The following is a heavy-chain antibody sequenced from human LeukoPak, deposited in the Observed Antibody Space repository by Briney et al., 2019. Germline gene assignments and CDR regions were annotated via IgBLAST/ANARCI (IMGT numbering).Heavy chain of an antibody. CDR2: TSSSSSYI. D-gene: IGHD1-7*01. CDR1: GFTFSSYS. V-gene: IGHV3-21*01. CDR3: ARDRLNWNYGFDY. J-gene: IGHJ4*02. Sequence: GGSLRLSCAASGFTFSSYSMNWVRQAPGKGLEWVSSTSSSSSYIYYADSVKGRFTISRDNAKNSLYLQMNSLRAEDTAVYYCARDRLNWNYGFDYWGQGTLVTVSS.